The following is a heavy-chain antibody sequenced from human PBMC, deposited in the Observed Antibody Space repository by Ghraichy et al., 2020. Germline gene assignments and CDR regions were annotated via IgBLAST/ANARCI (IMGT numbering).Heavy chain of an antibody. CDR1: GFTFSSYG. D-gene: IGHD2-2*01. CDR3: AKIGYQLLYSYGMDV. CDR2: IRYDGSNK. J-gene: IGHJ6*02. Sequence: GGSLRLSCAASGFTFSSYGMHWVRQAPGKGLEWVAFIRYDGSNKYYADSVKGRFTISRDNSKNTLYLQMNSLRAEDTAVYYCAKIGYQLLYSYGMDVWGQGTTVTVSS. V-gene: IGHV3-30*02.